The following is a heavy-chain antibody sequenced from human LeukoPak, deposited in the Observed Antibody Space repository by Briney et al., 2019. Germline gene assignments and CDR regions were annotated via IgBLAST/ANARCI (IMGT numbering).Heavy chain of an antibody. CDR2: ISAYNGDT. V-gene: IGHV1-18*01. Sequence: ASVKVSCKASGYTFTSYGISWVRQAPGQGLEWMGWISAYNGDTNYAQKLQGRVTMTTDTSTSTAYMELRSLRSDDTAVYYCASESLWFGSYVYWGQGTLVTVSS. CDR1: GYTFTSYG. D-gene: IGHD3-10*01. J-gene: IGHJ4*02. CDR3: ASESLWFGSYVY.